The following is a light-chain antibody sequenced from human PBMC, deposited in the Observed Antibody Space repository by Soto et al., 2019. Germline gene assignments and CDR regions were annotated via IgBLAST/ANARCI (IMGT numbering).Light chain of an antibody. CDR1: QGISDY. J-gene: IGKJ3*01. CDR2: AAS. Sequence: DMQMTQSPSSLSASVGDRVTITCRATQGISDYLAWYQQKVGKVPTLLIYAASTLQSGVPSRFSGSGSGTDFTLTSSKLQPEAVATYYCRKYSSAPFTFGPGTKVDIK. V-gene: IGKV1-27*01. CDR3: RKYSSAPFT.